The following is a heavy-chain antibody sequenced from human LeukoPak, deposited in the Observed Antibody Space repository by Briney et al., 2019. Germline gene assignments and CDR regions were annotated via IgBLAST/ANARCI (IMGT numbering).Heavy chain of an antibody. CDR1: GFTFSSYA. CDR2: ISGSGGST. V-gene: IGHV3-23*01. J-gene: IGHJ4*02. D-gene: IGHD3-10*01. CDR3: AKGGTGSGSYDMR. Sequence: GGSLRLSCAASGFTFSSYAMSWVRQAPGKGLEWVSTISGSGGSTYYPDSVKGRFTISRDNSKNTLYLQRNSLRAEDTAVYYCAKGGTGSGSYDMRWGQGNKVTVSS.